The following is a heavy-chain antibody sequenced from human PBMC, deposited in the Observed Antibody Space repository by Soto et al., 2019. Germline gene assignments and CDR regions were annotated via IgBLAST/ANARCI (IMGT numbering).Heavy chain of an antibody. D-gene: IGHD1-26*01. J-gene: IGHJ4*02. CDR3: ARGIVGARQGFDY. Sequence: QVQLQESGPGLVKPSQTLSLTCTVSGGSISSGDYYWSWIRQPPGKGLEWIGYIYYSGSTYYNPSLPTQVPIPVDTPKNQSSLKLSSVTAADTAVYYCARGIVGARQGFDYWGQGTLVTVSS. CDR2: IYYSGST. V-gene: IGHV4-30-4*01. CDR1: GGSISSGDYY.